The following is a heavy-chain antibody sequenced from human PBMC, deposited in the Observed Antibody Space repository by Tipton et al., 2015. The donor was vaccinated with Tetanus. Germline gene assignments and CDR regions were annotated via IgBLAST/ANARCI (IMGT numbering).Heavy chain of an antibody. Sequence: GLVKPSETLSLTCTVSGASISSSRRFDCGWIRQPPGKGLEWIGTISYSGSTSYSPSRKSRVTMSVDTSRNQFSLNLTSVTAADTAVYYCARGTWLYTSTYHRHWLDPWGQGTLVTVSS. CDR1: GASISSSRRFD. CDR3: ARGTWLYTSTYHRHWLDP. J-gene: IGHJ5*02. CDR2: ISYSGST. V-gene: IGHV4-39*01. D-gene: IGHD6-13*01.